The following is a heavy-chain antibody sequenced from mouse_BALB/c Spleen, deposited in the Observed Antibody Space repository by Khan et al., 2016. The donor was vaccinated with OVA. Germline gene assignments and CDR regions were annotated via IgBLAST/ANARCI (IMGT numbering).Heavy chain of an antibody. CDR1: GYTFTTYT. J-gene: IGHJ3*01. CDR2: IIPSNDYT. V-gene: IGHV1-4*01. Sequence: VQLQQSGAELARPGASVKMSCKASGYTFTTYTIHWVKQRPGQGLEWIGYIIPSNDYTNYNQKFKDRATLTADKSYSTAYMQLSSLTSEDSAVYYCAREGAYYRSDGWFAYWGQGTLVTVSA. CDR3: AREGAYYRSDGWFAY. D-gene: IGHD2-14*01.